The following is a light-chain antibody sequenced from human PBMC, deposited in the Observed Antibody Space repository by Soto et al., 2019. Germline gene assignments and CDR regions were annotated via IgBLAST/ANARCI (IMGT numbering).Light chain of an antibody. V-gene: IGLV2-14*01. CDR1: SSDVGAYNF. CDR2: EVS. Sequence: QSLLTQPASVSGSPGQSITISCTGTSSDVGAYNFVSWYQQHPGKAPKLMIFEVSNRPSGVSNRFSGSKSGNTASLTISGLQAEDEADYYCSSYTTSSTWVFGGGTKATVL. J-gene: IGLJ3*02. CDR3: SSYTTSSTWV.